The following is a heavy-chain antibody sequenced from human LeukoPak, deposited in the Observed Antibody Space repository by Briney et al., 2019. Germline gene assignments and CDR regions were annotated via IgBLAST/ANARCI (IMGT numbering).Heavy chain of an antibody. V-gene: IGHV3-21*01. CDR1: GFTFSTYS. D-gene: IGHD6-19*01. J-gene: IGHJ4*02. Sequence: GGSLRLSCAASGFTFSTYSMNWVRQAPGKRPEWVSSISSSSTYIYYTDSVKGRFTISRDNAKKSLYLQMHSLRAEDTAVYYCARGMQWLKSWGQGTLVTVSS. CDR3: ARGMQWLKS. CDR2: ISSSSTYI.